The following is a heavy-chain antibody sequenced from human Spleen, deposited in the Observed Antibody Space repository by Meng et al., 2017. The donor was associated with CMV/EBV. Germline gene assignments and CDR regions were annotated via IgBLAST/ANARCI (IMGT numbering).Heavy chain of an antibody. CDR3: VAYNWHATDY. Sequence: SCVASGFNFRNYFMYWVRQVPGKGLVWVSRIRPDGTGPVSADSVRGRFTISRDNAKNTLYLEMNNLRAEDAAMYYCVAYNWHATDYWGQGTLVTVSS. D-gene: IGHD1-20*01. CDR2: IRPDGTGP. CDR1: GFNFRNYF. V-gene: IGHV3-74*01. J-gene: IGHJ4*02.